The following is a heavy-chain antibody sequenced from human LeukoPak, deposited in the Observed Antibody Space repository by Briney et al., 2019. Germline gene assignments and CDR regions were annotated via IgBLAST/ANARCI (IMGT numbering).Heavy chain of an antibody. J-gene: IGHJ3*02. Sequence: GGSLRLSCAASGFTFSSYWMSWVRQAPGKGLEWVANIKQDGSEKYYVDSVKGRFTISRDNAKNSLYRQMNSLRAEDTAVYYCARAGYYYDSSGYPAAFDIWGQGTMVTVSS. CDR2: IKQDGSEK. CDR1: GFTFSSYW. D-gene: IGHD3-22*01. V-gene: IGHV3-7*01. CDR3: ARAGYYYDSSGYPAAFDI.